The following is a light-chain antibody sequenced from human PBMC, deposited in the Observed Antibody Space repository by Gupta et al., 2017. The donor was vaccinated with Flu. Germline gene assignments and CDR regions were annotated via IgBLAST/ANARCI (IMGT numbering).Light chain of an antibody. J-gene: IGLJ2*01. CDR3: AARDDSRSGV. Sequence: SITCSGSSSKRGSNSVYWDQPSPATAHRLLIYKDNQRPAGVPDRFSGSKSATAASLAISGRRAEDEADYYGAARDDSRSGVFGGGTKLTVL. CDR2: KDN. V-gene: IGLV1-47*01. CDR1: SSKRGSNS.